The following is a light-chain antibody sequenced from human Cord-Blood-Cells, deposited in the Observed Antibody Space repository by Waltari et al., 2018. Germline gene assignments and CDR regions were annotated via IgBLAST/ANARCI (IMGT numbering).Light chain of an antibody. CDR1: QSVSSN. V-gene: IGKV3-15*01. CDR2: GAS. CDR3: QQYNNWPPYT. Sequence: EIVMTQCPATLSVSPGERATLSCRASQSVSSNLAWYQQKPGQAPRLLIYGASTRATGIPARFSGSGSGTDFTLTISILQSEDFAVYYCQQYNNWPPYTFGQGTKLEIK. J-gene: IGKJ2*01.